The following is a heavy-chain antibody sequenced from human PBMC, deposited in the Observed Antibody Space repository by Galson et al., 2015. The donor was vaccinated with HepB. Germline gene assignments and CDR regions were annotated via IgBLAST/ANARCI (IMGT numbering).Heavy chain of an antibody. V-gene: IGHV3-23*01. D-gene: IGHD1-26*01. CDR3: TRWSTGAQDY. Sequence: SLRLSCAASGFTFSSYAMSWVRQAPGKRLAWVSSFSGSGSIAYYADSVKGRFTISRDNSKNTLYLQMNSLRTEDTAVYYCTRWSTGAQDYWGQGTLVTVSS. CDR1: GFTFSSYA. CDR2: FSGSGSIA. J-gene: IGHJ4*02.